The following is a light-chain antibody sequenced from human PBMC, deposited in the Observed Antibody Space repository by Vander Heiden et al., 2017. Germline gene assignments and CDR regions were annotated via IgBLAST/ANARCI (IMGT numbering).Light chain of an antibody. Sequence: SGTPGQRVPISCSGSSSNIGSNYVYWYQQLPGTAPKLLIYSNNQRPSGVPDRFSGSKSGTSASLAISGLRSEDEADYYCAAWDDSLSGWVFGGGTKLTVL. J-gene: IGLJ3*02. CDR2: SNN. CDR1: SSNIGSNY. CDR3: AAWDDSLSGWV. V-gene: IGLV1-47*02.